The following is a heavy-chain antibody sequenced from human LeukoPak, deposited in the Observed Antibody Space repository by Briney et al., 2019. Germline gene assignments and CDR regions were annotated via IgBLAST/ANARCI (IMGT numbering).Heavy chain of an antibody. D-gene: IGHD3-16*02. V-gene: IGHV1-18*01. CDR3: AGDGELSLLPYYFDY. J-gene: IGHJ4*02. CDR2: ISAYNGNT. CDR1: GYTFTSYG. Sequence: GASVKVSCKASGYTFTSYGISWVRQAPGQGLEWMGWISAYNGNTNYAQKLQGRVTMTTDTSTNTAYMELRSLRSDDTAVYYCAGDGELSLLPYYFDYWGQGTLVTVSS.